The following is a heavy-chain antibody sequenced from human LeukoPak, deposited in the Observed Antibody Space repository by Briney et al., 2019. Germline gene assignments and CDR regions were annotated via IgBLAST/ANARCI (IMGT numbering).Heavy chain of an antibody. CDR2: INPNSGGT. CDR1: GYTFTSYG. Sequence: ASVKVSCKASGYTFTSYGISWVRQAPGQGLEWMGWINPNSGGTNYAQKFQGRVTMTRDTSISTAYMELSRLRSDDTAVYYCARDTYYYDSSGYLGDYWGQGTLVTVSS. D-gene: IGHD3-22*01. V-gene: IGHV1-2*02. J-gene: IGHJ4*02. CDR3: ARDTYYYDSSGYLGDY.